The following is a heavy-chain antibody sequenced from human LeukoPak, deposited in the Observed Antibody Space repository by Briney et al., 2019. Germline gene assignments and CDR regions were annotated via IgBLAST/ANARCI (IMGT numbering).Heavy chain of an antibody. CDR1: GGSISSYY. D-gene: IGHD5-24*01. Sequence: SETLSLTRTVSGGSISSYYWSWIRQPPGKGLEWIGYIYYSGSTNYNPSLKSRVTISVDTSKNQFSLKLSSVTAADTAVYYCARRWLQFGVIDYWGQGTLVTVSS. J-gene: IGHJ4*02. CDR2: IYYSGST. CDR3: ARRWLQFGVIDY. V-gene: IGHV4-59*08.